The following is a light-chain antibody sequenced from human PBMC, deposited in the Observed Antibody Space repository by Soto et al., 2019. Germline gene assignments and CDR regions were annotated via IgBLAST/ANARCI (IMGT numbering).Light chain of an antibody. CDR2: EVS. CDR1: SSDIGSYNY. J-gene: IGLJ1*01. V-gene: IGLV2-14*03. CDR3: QSYDSTLSARYV. Sequence: QSVLTQPASVSGSPGQSITISCSGTSSDIGSYNYVAWYQQFPGNTPKLIIYEVSNRPSGVSSRFSGSKSGNTASLTISGLQSDDEADYYCQSYDSTLSARYVFGTGTKLTVL.